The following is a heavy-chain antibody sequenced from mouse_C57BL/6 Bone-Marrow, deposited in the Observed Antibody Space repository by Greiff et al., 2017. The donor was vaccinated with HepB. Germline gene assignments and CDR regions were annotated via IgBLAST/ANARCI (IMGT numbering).Heavy chain of an antibody. CDR3: AVLHPFGY. Sequence: VQLQQSGPELVKPGASVKISCKASGYAFSSSWMNWVKQRPGKGLEWIGRIYPGDGDTNYNGKFKGKATLTADKSSSTAYMQLSSLTSEDSAVYFCAVLHPFGYWGQGTLVTVSA. CDR1: GYAFSSSW. D-gene: IGHD1-1*01. CDR2: IYPGDGDT. J-gene: IGHJ3*01. V-gene: IGHV1-82*01.